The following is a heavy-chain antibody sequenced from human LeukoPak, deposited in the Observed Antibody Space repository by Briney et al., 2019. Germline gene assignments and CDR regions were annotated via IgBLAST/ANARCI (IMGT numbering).Heavy chain of an antibody. J-gene: IGHJ4*02. CDR1: GFTFSTYE. CDR2: ISSSGGTI. CDR3: VREVRREGDQFDY. Sequence: GGSLRLSCAASGFTFSTYEMNWVRQAPGKGLEWVSYISSSGGTIHYSDSVKGRFTISRDNAKNSQYLQMNSLRAEDTAVYYCVREVRREGDQFDYWGQGTLVTVSS. V-gene: IGHV3-48*03. D-gene: IGHD2-21*01.